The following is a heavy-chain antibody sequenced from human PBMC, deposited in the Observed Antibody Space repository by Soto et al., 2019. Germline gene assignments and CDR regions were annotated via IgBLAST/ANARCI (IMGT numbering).Heavy chain of an antibody. CDR3: VTASTDVQLERRSYYYYMDV. J-gene: IGHJ6*03. CDR1: GYTLTELS. Sequence: GASVKVSCKVSGYTLTELSMHWVRQAPGKGLGWMGGFDPEDGETIYAQKFQGRVTMTEDTSTDTAYMELSSLRSEDTAVYYCVTASTDVQLERRSYYYYMDVWGKGTTVTVSS. CDR2: FDPEDGET. D-gene: IGHD1-1*01. V-gene: IGHV1-24*01.